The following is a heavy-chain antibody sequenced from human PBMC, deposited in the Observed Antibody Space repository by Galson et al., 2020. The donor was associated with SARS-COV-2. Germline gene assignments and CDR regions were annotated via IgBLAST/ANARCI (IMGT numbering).Heavy chain of an antibody. J-gene: IGHJ4*02. CDR1: GYTFSSYF. Sequence: ASVKVSCKASGYTFSSYFMNWVRQAPGQRLEWMGIINSSGGRRSYAEKFQDRVTMTRDTSTNTVYMELSSLTSEDTAVYYCARGGLSWEVVMTPIDYWGQGTPVTVSS. CDR3: ARGGLSWEVVMTPIDY. CDR2: INSSGGRR. D-gene: IGHD1-26*01. V-gene: IGHV1-46*01.